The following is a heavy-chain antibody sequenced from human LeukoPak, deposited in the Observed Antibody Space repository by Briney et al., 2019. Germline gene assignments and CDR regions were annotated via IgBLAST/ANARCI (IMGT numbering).Heavy chain of an antibody. Sequence: PGGSLRLSCAASGFTLSTYAMSWVRQTPGKGLEWVAATSSSDAGTYHADSVKGRFTISRDNAKNTLYLQMNSLRAEDTAVYYCARERAYDFWSAKYCFDYWGQGTLVTVSS. CDR2: TSSSDAGT. CDR3: ARERAYDFWSAKYCFDY. D-gene: IGHD3-3*01. CDR1: GFTLSTYA. V-gene: IGHV3-23*01. J-gene: IGHJ4*02.